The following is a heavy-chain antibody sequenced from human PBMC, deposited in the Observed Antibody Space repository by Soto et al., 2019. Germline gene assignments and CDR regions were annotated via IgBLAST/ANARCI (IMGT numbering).Heavy chain of an antibody. J-gene: IGHJ4*02. Sequence: PGGSLRLSCAASGFTFSSYAMSWVRQAPGKWLEWVSAISGSGGSTYYADSVKGRFTISRDNSKNTLYLQMNSLRAEDTAVYYCAKDRRITMIVVVPRFDYWGQGXLVTVYS. D-gene: IGHD3-22*01. CDR1: GFTFSSYA. CDR2: ISGSGGST. V-gene: IGHV3-23*01. CDR3: AKDRRITMIVVVPRFDY.